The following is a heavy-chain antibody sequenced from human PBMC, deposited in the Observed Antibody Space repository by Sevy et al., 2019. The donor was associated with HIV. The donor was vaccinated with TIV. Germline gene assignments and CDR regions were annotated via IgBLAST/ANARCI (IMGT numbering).Heavy chain of an antibody. CDR3: ARALIGGSQTICYLFDP. D-gene: IGHD3-10*01. Sequence: ASVKVSCKASGYTFTAYHIHWVRQAPGQGLEWLGRINTNSGDIGYAQKFQGRVTMTRDTSIGKAYMKISSLTSDDTAVYYCARALIGGSQTICYLFDPWGQGTLVTVSS. CDR1: GYTFTAYH. V-gene: IGHV1-2*06. J-gene: IGHJ5*02. CDR2: INTNSGDI.